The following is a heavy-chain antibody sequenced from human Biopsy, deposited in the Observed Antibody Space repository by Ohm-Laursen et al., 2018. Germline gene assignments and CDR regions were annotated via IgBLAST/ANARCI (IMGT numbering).Heavy chain of an antibody. D-gene: IGHD3-16*01. Sequence: SSVKVSCKASGGSFISLDLSWVRQAPGQGLEWLGGIIPFSGTINYAQAFRGRVAITADESTSTVYLDLSSLRSEDTATYYCARRRGADFDYWGQGTLVTVSS. V-gene: IGHV1-69*01. CDR3: ARRRGADFDY. J-gene: IGHJ4*02. CDR1: GGSFISLD. CDR2: IIPFSGTI.